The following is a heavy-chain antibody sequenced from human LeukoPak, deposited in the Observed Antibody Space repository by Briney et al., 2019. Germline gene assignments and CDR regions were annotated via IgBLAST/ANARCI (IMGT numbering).Heavy chain of an antibody. CDR2: ISSSGSTI. Sequence: GGSLRLSCAASGFTFSSYEMNWVRQAPGKGLEWVSYISSSGSTIYYADSVKGRFTISRDNAKNSLYLQMNSLRAEDTAVYYCARVFPSSSGWFDPWGQGTLVTVSS. CDR3: ARVFPSSSGWFDP. CDR1: GFTFSSYE. V-gene: IGHV3-48*03. D-gene: IGHD6-13*01. J-gene: IGHJ5*02.